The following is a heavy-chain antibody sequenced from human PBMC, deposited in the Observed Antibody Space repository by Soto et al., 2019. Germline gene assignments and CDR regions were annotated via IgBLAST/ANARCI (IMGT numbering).Heavy chain of an antibody. CDR2: INPNSGGT. J-gene: IGHJ6*02. CDR3: AGGRITVVRVVIDYYYGMDV. CDR1: GYTFTGYY. V-gene: IGHV1-2*04. Sequence: ASVKVSCKASGYTFTGYYMHWVRQAPGQGLEWMGWINPNSGGTNYAQKFQGWVTMTRDTSISTAYMELSRLTSDDTAEYCGAGGRITVVRVVIDYYYGMDVWGQGTTVTVSS. D-gene: IGHD3-10*01.